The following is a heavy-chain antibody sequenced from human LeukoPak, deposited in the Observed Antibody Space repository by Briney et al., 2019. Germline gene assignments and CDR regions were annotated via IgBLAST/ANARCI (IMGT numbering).Heavy chain of an antibody. V-gene: IGHV3-21*01. CDR3: ARESPESDY. Sequence: PGGSLRLSCAASGFTFSSYEMNWVRQAPGKGLEWVSSISSSSSNIYYADSVKGRFNISRDNAKNSLYLQMNSLRVEDTAVYYCARESPESDYWGQGTLVSVSS. J-gene: IGHJ4*02. CDR2: ISSSSSNI. CDR1: GFTFSSYE.